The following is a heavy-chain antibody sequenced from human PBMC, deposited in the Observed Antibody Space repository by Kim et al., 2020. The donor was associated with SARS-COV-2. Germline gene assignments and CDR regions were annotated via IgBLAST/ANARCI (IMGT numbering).Heavy chain of an antibody. CDR1: GFTFSSYG. CDR3: ARDPAYITMFRGVPDY. Sequence: GGSLRLSCAASGFTFSSYGMHWVRQAPGKGLEWVAVISYDGSNKYYADSVKGRFTISRDNSKNTLYLQMNSLRAEDTAVYYCARDPAYITMFRGVPDYWGQGTLVTVSS. D-gene: IGHD3-10*01. J-gene: IGHJ4*02. V-gene: IGHV3-33*05. CDR2: ISYDGSNK.